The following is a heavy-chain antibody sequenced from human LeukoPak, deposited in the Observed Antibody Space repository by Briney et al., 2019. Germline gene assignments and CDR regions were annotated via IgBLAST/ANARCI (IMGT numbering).Heavy chain of an antibody. CDR2: ISSDGRDP. D-gene: IGHD6-13*01. Sequence: GGSLRLSCAASGFTFSNYWTHWVRQAPGKGLVWVSRISSDGRDPSYAESVKGRFTISTDNAKKTLYMQMNSLRAADTAVYFCARGVYEEDVNYWGQGTLVTVSS. J-gene: IGHJ4*02. V-gene: IGHV3-74*01. CDR3: ARGVYEEDVNY. CDR1: GFTFSNYW.